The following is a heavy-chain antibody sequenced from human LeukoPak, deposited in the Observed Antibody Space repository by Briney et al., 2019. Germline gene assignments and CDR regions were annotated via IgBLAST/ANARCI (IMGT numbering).Heavy chain of an antibody. J-gene: IGHJ5*02. Sequence: ASVKVSCKASGYTFNTYGMNWVRQAPGQGLEWMGWINPNSGGTNYAQKFQGRVTMTRDTSISTAYMELSRLRSDDTAVYYCAREVSWFGEFRGFDPWGQGTLVTVSS. CDR3: AREVSWFGEFRGFDP. CDR1: GYTFNTYG. D-gene: IGHD3-10*01. CDR2: INPNSGGT. V-gene: IGHV1-2*02.